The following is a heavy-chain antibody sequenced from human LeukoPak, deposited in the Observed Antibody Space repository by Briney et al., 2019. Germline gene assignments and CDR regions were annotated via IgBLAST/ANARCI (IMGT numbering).Heavy chain of an antibody. CDR3: ARDNVVVPAAKLPADYYYYGMDV. D-gene: IGHD2-2*01. CDR1: GYTFTSYD. Sequence: ASVKVSCKASGYTFTSYDINWVRQATGQGLEWMGWISAYNGNTNYAQKLQGRVTMTTDTSTSTAYMELRSLRSDDTAVYYCARDNVVVPAAKLPADYYYYGMDVWGQGTTVTVSS. CDR2: ISAYNGNT. V-gene: IGHV1-18*01. J-gene: IGHJ6*02.